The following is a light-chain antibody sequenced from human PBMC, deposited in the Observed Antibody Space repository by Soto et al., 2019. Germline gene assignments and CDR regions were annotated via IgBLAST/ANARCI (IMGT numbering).Light chain of an antibody. Sequence: QSVLTQPPSASGTPGQRVTISCSGSSSNIGDNNVNWYQKLPGTAPKLLIFANDQRPSGVPDRFPGSKSGTSASLAISGLQSEDEADYYCATWDDRPNVFYVFGTGTKLTVL. J-gene: IGLJ1*01. V-gene: IGLV1-44*01. CDR2: AND. CDR3: ATWDDRPNVFYV. CDR1: SSNIGDNN.